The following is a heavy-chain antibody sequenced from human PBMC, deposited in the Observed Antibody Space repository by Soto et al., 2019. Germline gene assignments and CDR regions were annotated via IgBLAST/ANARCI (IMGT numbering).Heavy chain of an antibody. CDR3: ARQASYWHGGGGWFDP. Sequence: EVQLVESGGGLVQPGGSLRLSCAASGFTFSVYDMHWVRQAPGKGLEWVSAIGTQHDTYYPDSEKGRFTISRENAKNSWYLQMNSLRAGDTAVYYCARQASYWHGGGGWFDPWGQGTLVTVSS. CDR1: GFTFSVYD. V-gene: IGHV3-13*01. D-gene: IGHD2-8*02. CDR2: IGTQHDT. J-gene: IGHJ5*02.